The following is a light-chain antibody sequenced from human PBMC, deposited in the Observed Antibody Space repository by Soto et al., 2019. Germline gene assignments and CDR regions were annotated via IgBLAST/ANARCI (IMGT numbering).Light chain of an antibody. V-gene: IGLV1-44*01. J-gene: IGLJ1*01. CDR2: SDN. Sequence: QSVLTQPPSASGTPGQRVAISCSGASSNIGSTRANWYRQLPGTAPKLLIYSDNQRPSGVPDRFSGSKSGTSASLAISGLQSEDEADYYCAAWDYSLNGYVFGTGTKVTVL. CDR1: SSNIGSTR. CDR3: AAWDYSLNGYV.